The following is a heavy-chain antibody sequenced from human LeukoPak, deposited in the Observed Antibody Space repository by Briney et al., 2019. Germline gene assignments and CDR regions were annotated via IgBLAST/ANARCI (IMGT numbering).Heavy chain of an antibody. D-gene: IGHD1-1*01. CDR3: ARDRYNWNDGRRSVFDY. Sequence: PGRSLRLSCAASGFTFSSYAMHWVRQAPGKGLEWVAVISYDGGNRYYADSVKGRFTISRDSSKNTLYLQMNSLRGEDTAVYYCARDRYNWNDGRRSVFDYWGQGTLVTVSS. CDR2: ISYDGGNR. CDR1: GFTFSSYA. V-gene: IGHV3-30-3*01. J-gene: IGHJ4*02.